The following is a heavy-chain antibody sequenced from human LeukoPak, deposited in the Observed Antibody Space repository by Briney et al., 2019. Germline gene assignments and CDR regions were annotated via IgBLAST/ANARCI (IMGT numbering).Heavy chain of an antibody. D-gene: IGHD5-12*01. CDR3: ARAIVATTNRVSAFDI. CDR1: GFTFSSYS. V-gene: IGHV3-21*01. CDR2: ISSSSSYI. J-gene: IGHJ3*02. Sequence: PGGSLRLSCAASGFTFSSYSMNWVRQAPGKGLEWVSSISSSSSYIYYADSVKGRFTISRDNAKNSLYLQMNSLRAEDTAVYYCARAIVATTNRVSAFDIWGQGTMVTVSS.